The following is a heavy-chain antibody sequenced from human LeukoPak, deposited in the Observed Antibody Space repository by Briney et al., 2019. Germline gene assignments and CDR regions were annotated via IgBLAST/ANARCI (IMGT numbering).Heavy chain of an antibody. J-gene: IGHJ5*02. V-gene: IGHV1-2*02. Sequence: GASVKVSCKASGYTFTGYYMHWVRQAPGQGLEWMGWINPNSGGTNYAQKFQGRVTMTRDTSISTAYMELSRLRSDDTAVYYCARVRLPGYSSSWYRFDPWGQGTLVTVSS. CDR3: ARVRLPGYSSSWYRFDP. CDR2: INPNSGGT. CDR1: GYTFTGYY. D-gene: IGHD6-13*01.